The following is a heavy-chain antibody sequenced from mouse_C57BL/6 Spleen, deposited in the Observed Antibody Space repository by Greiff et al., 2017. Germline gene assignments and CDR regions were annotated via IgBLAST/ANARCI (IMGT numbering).Heavy chain of an antibody. CDR2: IRNKANGYTT. Sequence: EVKLVESGGGLVQPGGSLSLSCAASGFTFTDYYMSWVRQPPGKALEWLGFIRNKANGYTTEYSASVKGRFTISRDNSQSILYLQMNALRAEDSATYYSARYPLIEYGSDYYAMDYWGQGTSVTVSA. D-gene: IGHD1-1*01. J-gene: IGHJ4*01. CDR3: ARYPLIEYGSDYYAMDY. CDR1: GFTFTDYY. V-gene: IGHV7-3*01.